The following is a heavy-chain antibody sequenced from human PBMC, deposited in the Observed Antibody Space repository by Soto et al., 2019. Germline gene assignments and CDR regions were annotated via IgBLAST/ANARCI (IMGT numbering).Heavy chain of an antibody. V-gene: IGHV3-30*18. CDR3: AKVPRAYCAGDCGY. CDR2: ISYDGINK. CDR1: GFTFSSYG. J-gene: IGHJ4*02. D-gene: IGHD2-21*01. Sequence: QVRLVESGGGVVQPGRSLRLSCAASGFTFSSYGMHWVRQAPGKGLEWVAVISYDGINKYYADSVKGRFTISRDNSKNTLYLQMNSLSDEDTAVYYCAKVPRAYCAGDCGYWGQGTLVTVSS.